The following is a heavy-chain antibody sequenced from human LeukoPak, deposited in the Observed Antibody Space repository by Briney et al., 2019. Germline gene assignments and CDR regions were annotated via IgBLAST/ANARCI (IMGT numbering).Heavy chain of an antibody. D-gene: IGHD4-17*01. CDR2: IKRDGSEK. J-gene: IGHJ4*02. CDR3: AKMLYGDSYAFDF. V-gene: IGHV3-7*03. Sequence: PGGSLRLSCVASGFTFSTFWVSWVRQAPGKGLEWVATIKRDGSEKYYVDPVKGRFTISRDNSMNTLYLQMNSLRAEDTAVYYCAKMLYGDSYAFDFWGQGTPVTVSS. CDR1: GFTFSTFW.